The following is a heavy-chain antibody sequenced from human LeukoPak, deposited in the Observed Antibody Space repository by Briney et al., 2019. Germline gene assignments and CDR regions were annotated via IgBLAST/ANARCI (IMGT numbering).Heavy chain of an antibody. J-gene: IGHJ6*02. D-gene: IGHD6-13*01. CDR2: INHSGST. V-gene: IGHV4-34*01. CDR3: ASVAGHYYYGVDV. Sequence: PSETLSLTCAVYGGXFSGYYCSWIRQPPGKGLEWIGEINHSGSTSYNPSLKSRVIISADTSKNQFSLKLSSVTAADTAVYYCASVAGHYYYGVDVWGQGTTVTVSS. CDR1: GGXFSGYY.